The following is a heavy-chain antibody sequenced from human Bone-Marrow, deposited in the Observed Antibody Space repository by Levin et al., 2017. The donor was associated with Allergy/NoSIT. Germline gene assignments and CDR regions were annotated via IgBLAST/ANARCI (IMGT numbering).Heavy chain of an antibody. Sequence: GASVKVSCKASGGTFSSYAISWVRQAPGQGLEWMGGIIPIFGTANYAQKFQGRVTITADESTSTAYMELSSLRSEDTAVYYCARTARPYYDILTGYPHHDNWFDPWGQGTLVTVSS. CDR3: ARTARPYYDILTGYPHHDNWFDP. CDR1: GGTFSSYA. D-gene: IGHD3-9*01. CDR2: IIPIFGTA. J-gene: IGHJ5*02. V-gene: IGHV1-69*13.